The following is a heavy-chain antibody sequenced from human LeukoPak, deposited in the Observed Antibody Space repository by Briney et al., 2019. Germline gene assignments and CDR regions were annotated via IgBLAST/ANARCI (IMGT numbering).Heavy chain of an antibody. V-gene: IGHV3-74*01. D-gene: IGHD1-26*01. CDR2: INSDGRST. J-gene: IGHJ4*02. CDR1: GFTFSSYS. CDR3: ARNYNGMSC. Sequence: PGGSLRLSCAASGFTFSSYSMNWVRQAPGKGLEWVSYINSDGRSTTYADSVKGRFTISRDNAKNTLYLQMNSLRAEDTAMYYCARNYNGMSCWGQGTLVIVSS.